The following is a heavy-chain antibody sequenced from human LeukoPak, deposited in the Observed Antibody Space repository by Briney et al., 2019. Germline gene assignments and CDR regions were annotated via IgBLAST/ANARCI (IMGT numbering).Heavy chain of an antibody. CDR1: GFTFSSYA. V-gene: IGHV3-23*01. CDR3: AREKNDIAEAEAY. J-gene: IGHJ4*02. D-gene: IGHD6-13*01. Sequence: GGSLRLSCAASGFTFSSYAMSWVRQAPGKGLEWVSANTVSGSITYYADSVKGRFTISRDNSKNTLYLQMNSLGAEDTAVYYCAREKNDIAEAEAYWGQGTLVTVSS. CDR2: NTVSGSIT.